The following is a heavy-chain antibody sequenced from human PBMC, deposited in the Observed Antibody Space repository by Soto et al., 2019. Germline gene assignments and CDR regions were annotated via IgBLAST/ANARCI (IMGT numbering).Heavy chain of an antibody. J-gene: IGHJ4*02. CDR3: AKDRRAGGYYGFDSDF. Sequence: EVQLLESGGGLAQPGGSLRLSCAASGFTFSSYGMTWVRQAPGKGLEWVSFSSATGAGTYYADSVKGRFTNSRDNSKNTLDLQMTSLRADATAVYYCAKDRRAGGYYGFDSDFWGQGALVIVSS. CDR2: SSATGAGT. V-gene: IGHV3-23*01. CDR1: GFTFSSYG. D-gene: IGHD3-10*01.